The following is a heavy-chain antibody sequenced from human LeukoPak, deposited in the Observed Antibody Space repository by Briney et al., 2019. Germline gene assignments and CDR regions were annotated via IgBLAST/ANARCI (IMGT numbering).Heavy chain of an antibody. CDR3: ARDPGAAAGPYYYYYGMDV. J-gene: IGHJ6*02. V-gene: IGHV1-2*02. CDR2: INPNSGGT. CDR1: GDTFTGHY. Sequence: ASVKVSCKASGDTFTGHYMHWVRQAPGQGLEWMGWINPNSGGTNYLQKFQGRVTMTRDTSISTAYMELSRLRSDDTAVYYCARDPGAAAGPYYYYYGMDVWGQGTTVTVSS. D-gene: IGHD6-13*01.